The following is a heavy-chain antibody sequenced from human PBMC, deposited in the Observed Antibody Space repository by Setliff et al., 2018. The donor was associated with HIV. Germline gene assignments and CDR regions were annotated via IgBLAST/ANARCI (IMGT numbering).Heavy chain of an antibody. V-gene: IGHV5-51*01. CDR1: GYTFSNYC. CDR2: IYPGNSDT. D-gene: IGHD3-10*01. Sequence: ESLKISCKDSGYTFSNYCIAWVRQMPGKGLEWMGIIYPGNSDTTYSPSFQGQASLSVDKSATTAYLHWSSLKASDTAIYYCARRSVSHGNGFDLWGQGTLVTVSS. CDR3: ARRSVSHGNGFDL. J-gene: IGHJ3*01.